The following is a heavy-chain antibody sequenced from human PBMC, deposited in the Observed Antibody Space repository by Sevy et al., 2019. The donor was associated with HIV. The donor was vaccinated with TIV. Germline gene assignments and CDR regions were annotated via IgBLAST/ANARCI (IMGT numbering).Heavy chain of an antibody. V-gene: IGHV3-15*01. J-gene: IGHJ6*02. Sequence: GGSLRLSCAASGFTFSNVWMSWVRQAPGKGLEWVGRIKSKIDGGTIDYAAPVKVRFTILRDDSKNTLYLQMNSLKTEDTAVYYCTTEAVDCSTTTCSLAMDVWGQGTTVTVSS. CDR2: IKSKIDGGTI. CDR3: TTEAVDCSTTTCSLAMDV. D-gene: IGHD2-2*01. CDR1: GFTFSNVW.